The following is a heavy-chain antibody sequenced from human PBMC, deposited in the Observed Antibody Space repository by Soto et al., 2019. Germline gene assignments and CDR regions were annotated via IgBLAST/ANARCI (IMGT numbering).Heavy chain of an antibody. J-gene: IGHJ4*02. Sequence: LSLTCTVSGGSVSSGSYYWSWIRQPPGKGLEWIGYIYYSGSTNYNPSLKSRVTIYVDTSKNQFSLKLSSVTAADTAVYYCALSVYDSSGYYVDYWGQGTLGTVSS. CDR1: GGSVSSGSYY. V-gene: IGHV4-61*01. CDR3: ALSVYDSSGYYVDY. CDR2: IYYSGST. D-gene: IGHD3-22*01.